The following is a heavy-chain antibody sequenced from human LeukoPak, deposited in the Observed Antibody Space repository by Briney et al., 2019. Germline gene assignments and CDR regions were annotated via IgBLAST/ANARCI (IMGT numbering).Heavy chain of an antibody. V-gene: IGHV3-48*04. J-gene: IGHJ4*02. Sequence: PGGSLRLSCAASGFTFSSYGMHWVRQAPGKGLEWVSYISSSGSTIYYADSVKGRFTISRDNAKNSLYLQMNSLRAEDTAVYYCARGLGYCSGGSCRHPFDYWGQGTLVTVSS. CDR2: ISSSGSTI. CDR1: GFTFSSYG. CDR3: ARGLGYCSGGSCRHPFDY. D-gene: IGHD2-15*01.